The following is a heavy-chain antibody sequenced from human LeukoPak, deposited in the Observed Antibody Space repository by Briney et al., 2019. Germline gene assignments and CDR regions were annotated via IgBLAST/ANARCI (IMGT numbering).Heavy chain of an antibody. CDR3: ARGHRSFDI. Sequence: ASVKVSCKASGGTFSSYAINWVRQATGQGLEWMGWMNPNSGNTGYAQKFQGRVTMTRNTSISTAYMELSSLRSEDTAVYYCARGHRSFDIWGQGTMVTVSS. CDR1: GGTFSSYA. CDR2: MNPNSGNT. J-gene: IGHJ3*02. V-gene: IGHV1-8*02.